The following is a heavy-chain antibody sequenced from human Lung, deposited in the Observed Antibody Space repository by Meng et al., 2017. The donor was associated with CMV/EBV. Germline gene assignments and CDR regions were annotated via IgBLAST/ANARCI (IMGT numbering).Heavy chain of an antibody. CDR1: VFTFSSYA. CDR3: ARDPDYVQSYYFDY. V-gene: IGHV3-30-3*01. J-gene: IGHJ4*02. D-gene: IGHD4-17*01. Sequence: GGPVQPWRSLRLSCGAYVFTFSSYAMHWVRQAPGKGLEWVAVISYDGSNKYYADSVKGRFTISRDNSKNTLYLQMNSLRAEDTAVYYCARDPDYVQSYYFDYWGQGTLVTVSS. CDR2: ISYDGSNK.